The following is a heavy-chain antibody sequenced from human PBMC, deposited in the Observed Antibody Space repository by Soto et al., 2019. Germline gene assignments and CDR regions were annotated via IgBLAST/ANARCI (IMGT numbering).Heavy chain of an antibody. CDR2: IDPSDSYT. V-gene: IGHV5-10-1*01. D-gene: IGHD2-15*01. CDR3: ARLLPYYAEGGWFDP. CDR1: GYRFTINC. Sequence: RNSSCTGSGYRFTINCISWVGQVPRKGLEWMGRIDPSDSYTNYSPSFQGHVTISADKSISTAYLQWSSLKASDTAMYYCARLLPYYAEGGWFDPWGQGTLVTVSS. J-gene: IGHJ5*02.